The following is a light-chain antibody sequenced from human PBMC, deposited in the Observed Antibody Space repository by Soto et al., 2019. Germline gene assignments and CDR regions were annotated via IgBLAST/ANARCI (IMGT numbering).Light chain of an antibody. CDR2: DAS. CDR3: QQYDNWPLVT. V-gene: IGKV3-15*01. Sequence: EVVLTQSPVTLSLSPGERATLSCRASQSFRGLLAWYQQKPGQAPRLLIYDASTRATDIPARFSGSGSGTEFTLIISSLQSEDFALYYCQQYDNWPLVTFGGGTKVEIK. J-gene: IGKJ4*01. CDR1: QSFRGL.